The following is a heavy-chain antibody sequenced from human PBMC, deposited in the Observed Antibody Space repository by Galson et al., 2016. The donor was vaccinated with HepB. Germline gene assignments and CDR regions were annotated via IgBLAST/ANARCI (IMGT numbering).Heavy chain of an antibody. J-gene: IGHJ6*02. CDR3: ASDQGNYYYYGMDV. Sequence: SLRLSCAASEFTVSSNYMSWVRQAPGKGLEWVAVIYSGVTTYYADPVKGRFTISRDNSKNTLYLQMNSLRAEDTAVYYCASDQGNYYYYGMDVWGQGTTVTVSS. V-gene: IGHV3-53*01. CDR2: IYSGVTT. CDR1: EFTVSSNY.